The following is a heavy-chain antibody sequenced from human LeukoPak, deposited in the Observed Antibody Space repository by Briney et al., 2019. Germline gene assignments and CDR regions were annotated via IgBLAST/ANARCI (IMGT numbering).Heavy chain of an antibody. D-gene: IGHD3-22*01. J-gene: IGHJ4*02. Sequence: ASVKVSCKASGYTFTSYAMHWVRQAPGQRLEWMGWINAGNGNTKYSQKFQGRVTMTEDTSTDTAYMELSSLRSEDTAVYYCATNLDYDSSAENYWGQGTLVTVSS. V-gene: IGHV1-3*01. CDR3: ATNLDYDSSAENY. CDR1: GYTFTSYA. CDR2: INAGNGNT.